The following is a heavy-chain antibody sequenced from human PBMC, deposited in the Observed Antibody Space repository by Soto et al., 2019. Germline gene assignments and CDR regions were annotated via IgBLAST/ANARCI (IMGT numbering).Heavy chain of an antibody. Sequence: EVQLVESGGGLVQPGGSLRLSCAASGFTFITYWMHRIRQVPGKGLEWVPRITSDASHTYYADSVKGRFTITRDNAKNTLHLEMNSLRAEDTAVYYCVRDDNCITTSCYGNWFDPWGQGTLVTVSS. CDR2: ITSDASHT. D-gene: IGHD2-2*01. V-gene: IGHV3-74*01. J-gene: IGHJ5*02. CDR1: GFTFITYW. CDR3: VRDDNCITTSCYGNWFDP.